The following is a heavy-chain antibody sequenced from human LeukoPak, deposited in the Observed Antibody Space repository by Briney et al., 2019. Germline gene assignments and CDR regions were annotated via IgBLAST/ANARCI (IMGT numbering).Heavy chain of an antibody. D-gene: IGHD3-3*01. J-gene: IGHJ4*02. V-gene: IGHV3-30*02. Sequence: GGSLRLSCAASGFTFSSYGMHWVRQAPGKGLEWVAFIRYDGSNKYYADSVKGRFTISRDNSKNTLYLQMNSLRAEDTAVYYCARSYYDFWSGTTNTFDYWGQGTLVTVSS. CDR2: IRYDGSNK. CDR3: ARSYYDFWSGTTNTFDY. CDR1: GFTFSSYG.